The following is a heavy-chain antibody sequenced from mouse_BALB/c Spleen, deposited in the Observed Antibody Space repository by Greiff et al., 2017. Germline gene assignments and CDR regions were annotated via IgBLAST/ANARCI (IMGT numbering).Heavy chain of an antibody. CDR3: ARRGGLLYYAMDY. V-gene: IGHV1-63*02. CDR1: GYTFTNYW. CDR2: IYPGGGYT. Sequence: QVQLQQSGAELVRPGTSVKISCKASGYTFTNYWLGWVKQRPGHGLEWIGDIYPGGGYTNYNEKFKGKATLTADTSSSTAYMQLSSLTSEDSAVYFCARRGGLLYYAMDYWGQGTSVTVSS. J-gene: IGHJ4*01.